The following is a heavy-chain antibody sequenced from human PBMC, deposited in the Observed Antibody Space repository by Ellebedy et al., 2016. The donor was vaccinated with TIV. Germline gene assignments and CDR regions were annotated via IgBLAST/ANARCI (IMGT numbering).Heavy chain of an antibody. CDR2: IKPDGSTT. CDR1: GFTFSSYW. D-gene: IGHD3-10*01. V-gene: IGHV3-74*01. J-gene: IGHJ4*02. Sequence: PGGSLRLSCAASGFTFSSYWMHWVRQAPGTGLVWVSRIKPDGSTTAYADSVKGRFTISRDNAKNTLDLQMNSLRAEDTGVYYCISDRGAYKGGDDWGQGTLVTVSS. CDR3: ISDRGAYKGGDD.